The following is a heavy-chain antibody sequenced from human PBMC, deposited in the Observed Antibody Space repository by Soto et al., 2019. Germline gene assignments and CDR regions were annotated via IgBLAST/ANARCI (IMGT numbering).Heavy chain of an antibody. CDR3: AGASTWHPVAFDI. CDR1: AGSLSRCIYS. J-gene: IGHJ3*02. CDR2: IYYSGST. Sequence: HTNTGSAGSLSRCIYSCCWIRQPQGKGLEWIGSIYYSGSTYYNPSLKSRVTISVDTSKNQFSLKLGSVTAADTAVYYCAGASTWHPVAFDIWGQGTTVT. V-gene: IGHV4-39*01. D-gene: IGHD5-12*01.